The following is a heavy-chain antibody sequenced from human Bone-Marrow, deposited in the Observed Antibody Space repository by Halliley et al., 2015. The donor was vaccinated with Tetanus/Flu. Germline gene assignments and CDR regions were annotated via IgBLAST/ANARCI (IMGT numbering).Heavy chain of an antibody. CDR3: AGGDCGHYWHFQH. CDR2: IYYSGST. D-gene: IGHD2-21*01. V-gene: IGHV4-59*01. Sequence: GLVKPSETLSLTCTVSGGSISNYYWSWIRQPPGKRPEWIGYIYYSGSTIYNPSLKSRVTISVDTSKNQFSLNLISVTAADTAVYYCAGGDCGHYWHFQHWGQGTLVSVSS. J-gene: IGHJ1*01. CDR1: GGSISNYY.